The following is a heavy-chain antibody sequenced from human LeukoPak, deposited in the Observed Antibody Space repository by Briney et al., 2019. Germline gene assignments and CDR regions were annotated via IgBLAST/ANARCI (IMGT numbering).Heavy chain of an antibody. D-gene: IGHD2-2*01. CDR1: GGSISIYY. CDR3: ARQADYASNWLDP. Sequence: PSETLSLTCTASGGSISIYYWNCIRQPPGKGLEWLGYIYHTGSTKYNPSLKSRVSISVDTSKSQFSLKLSSVTAADTAVYYCARQADYASNWLDPWGQGILVTVSS. CDR2: IYHTGST. J-gene: IGHJ5*02. V-gene: IGHV4-59*08.